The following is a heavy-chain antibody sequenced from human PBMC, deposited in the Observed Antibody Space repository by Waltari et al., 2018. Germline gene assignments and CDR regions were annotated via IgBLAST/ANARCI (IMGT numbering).Heavy chain of an antibody. CDR1: GYTLTELS. CDR2: CDPEDGET. Sequence: QVQLVESGAEVKKPGASVKVSCKVSGYTLTELSMHWVRQAPGKGLEWMGGCDPEDGETIYAQKSQGRVTMTEDTSTDTAYMELSSLRSEDTAVYYCATVIAVAGLDWYFDLWGRGTLVTVSS. J-gene: IGHJ2*01. V-gene: IGHV1-24*01. CDR3: ATVIAVAGLDWYFDL. D-gene: IGHD6-19*01.